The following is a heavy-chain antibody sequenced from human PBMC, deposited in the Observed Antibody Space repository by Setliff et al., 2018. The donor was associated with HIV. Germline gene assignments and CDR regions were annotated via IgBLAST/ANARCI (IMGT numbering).Heavy chain of an antibody. CDR2: IYHSGST. Sequence: SETLSLTCGVSGYSVNSDYNWGWIRQPPGKGLESPGRGLEWIGHIYHSGSTYYNPFLRSRVTMSVDTSKNQFSLKLTSVTAADTAVYFCARVWLHFGDDIPRFDPWGQGILVTVSS. CDR1: GYSVNSDYN. D-gene: IGHD4-17*01. CDR3: ARVWLHFGDDIPRFDP. V-gene: IGHV4-38-2*01. J-gene: IGHJ5*02.